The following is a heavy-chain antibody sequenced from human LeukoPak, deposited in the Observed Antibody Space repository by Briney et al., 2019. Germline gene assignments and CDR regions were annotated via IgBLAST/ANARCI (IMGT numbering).Heavy chain of an antibody. D-gene: IGHD5-12*01. V-gene: IGHV3-23*01. J-gene: IGHJ4*02. CDR2: ISGNGDDT. Sequence: PGGSLRLSCAASGFTFSSYSMNWVRQAPGKGLEWVSTISGNGDDTYYADSVEGRFTISRDNSENTLYLQMNSLRAEDTAIYFCAKDDAPARWLRSPQLLDHWGQGTLVTVSS. CDR3: AKDDAPARWLRSPQLLDH. CDR1: GFTFSSYS.